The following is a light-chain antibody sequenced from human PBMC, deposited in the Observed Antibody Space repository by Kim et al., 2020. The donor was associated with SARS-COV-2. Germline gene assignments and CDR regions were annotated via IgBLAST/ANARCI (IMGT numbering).Light chain of an antibody. V-gene: IGKV3-15*01. CDR1: QSVSST. CDR2: GAS. Sequence: VSPGERATLSCRASQSVSSTLAWYQQKPGQAPRLLIYGASTRATGIPARFSGSGSGTDFTLTISSLQSEDFAVYYCQQYNNWPVTFGQGTKVDIK. J-gene: IGKJ1*01. CDR3: QQYNNWPVT.